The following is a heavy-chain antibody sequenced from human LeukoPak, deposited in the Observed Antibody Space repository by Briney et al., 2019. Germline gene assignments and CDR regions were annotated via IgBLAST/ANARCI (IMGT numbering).Heavy chain of an antibody. D-gene: IGHD5-12*01. V-gene: IGHV1-24*01. J-gene: IGHJ2*01. CDR3: ATASYIVATPRYFDL. CDR1: GYTLTELS. CDR2: FDPEDGET. Sequence: ASVKVSCKVSGYTLTELSMHWVRQAPGKGLEWGGGFDPEDGETIYAQKFQGRVTMTEDTSTDTAYMELSSLRSEDTAVYYCATASYIVATPRYFDLWGRGTLVTVSS.